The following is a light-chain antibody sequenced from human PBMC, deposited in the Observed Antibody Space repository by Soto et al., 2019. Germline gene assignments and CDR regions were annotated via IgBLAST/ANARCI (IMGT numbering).Light chain of an antibody. CDR2: DAS. CDR3: QQYNSYSLWT. J-gene: IGKJ1*01. V-gene: IGKV1-5*01. Sequence: IQMTQSPSTLSASVVDRVTITCRASQGISSWLAWYQQKPGKAPKLLIYDASSLESGVPSRFSGSGSGTEFTLTISSLQPDDFATYYCQQYNSYSLWTFGQGTKVDIK. CDR1: QGISSW.